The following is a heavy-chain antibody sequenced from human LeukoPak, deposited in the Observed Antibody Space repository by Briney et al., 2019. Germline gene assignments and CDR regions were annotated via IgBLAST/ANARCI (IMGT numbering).Heavy chain of an antibody. V-gene: IGHV3-30*18. CDR2: ISYDGSNK. CDR1: GFTFSSYG. D-gene: IGHD4-17*01. J-gene: IGHJ4*02. CDR3: AKEIGDYLDY. Sequence: GGSLRLSCAASGFTFSSYGMHWVRQAPGKGLEWVAVISYDGSNKYYADSVKGRFTISRDNSKNTLYLQMNSLRAEDTAVYYCAKEIGDYLDYWGQGTLVTVSS.